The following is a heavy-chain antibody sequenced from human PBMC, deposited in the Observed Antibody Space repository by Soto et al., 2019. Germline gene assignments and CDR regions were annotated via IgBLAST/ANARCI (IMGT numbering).Heavy chain of an antibody. CDR1: GYSFSGHW. V-gene: IGHV5-10-1*01. J-gene: IGHJ4*02. Sequence: GESLKICWKGSGYSFSGHWINPVRQKPGQGLECMGRIDPSDSQTYCSPSFRGHVSISVTKASTTVFLQCSSLMASDTAMYYCARQIYDSDTGPNFQNYVDSWGPGTPVTVSS. CDR2: IDPSDSQT. CDR3: ARQIYDSDTGPNFQNYVDS. D-gene: IGHD3-22*01.